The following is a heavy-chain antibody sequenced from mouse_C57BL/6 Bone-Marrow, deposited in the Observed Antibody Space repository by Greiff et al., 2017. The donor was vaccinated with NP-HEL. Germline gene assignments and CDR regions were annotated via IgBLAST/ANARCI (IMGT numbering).Heavy chain of an antibody. Sequence: VTLVESGPELVKPGASVKISCKASGYAFSSSWMNWVKQRPGPGLEWIGRIYPGVGDTTYNGKFQGQATLTADKSSSTAYMQLSSLTSEDSAVYFCARDYYGSRSFAYWGQGALVTVAA. CDR3: ARDYYGSRSFAY. CDR2: IYPGVGDT. CDR1: GYAFSSSW. V-gene: IGHV1-82*01. J-gene: IGHJ3*01. D-gene: IGHD1-1*01.